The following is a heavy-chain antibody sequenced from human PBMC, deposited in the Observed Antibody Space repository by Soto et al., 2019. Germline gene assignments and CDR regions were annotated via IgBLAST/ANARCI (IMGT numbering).Heavy chain of an antibody. CDR2: ISYDGSKK. D-gene: IGHD6-19*01. V-gene: IGHV3-30*18. CDR1: GFTFSSFG. Sequence: QVQLVESGGGVVQPGRSLRLSCAASGFTFSSFGMHWVRQVPGKGLEWVALISYDGSKKYYADSVKCRLTISRDKSKNTLYLQMNSLRVEDTAVYYCAKDRGWSSADLDYWGQGTLVTVSS. CDR3: AKDRGWSSADLDY. J-gene: IGHJ4*02.